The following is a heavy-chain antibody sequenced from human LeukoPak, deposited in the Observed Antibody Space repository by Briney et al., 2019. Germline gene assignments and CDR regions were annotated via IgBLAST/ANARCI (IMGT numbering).Heavy chain of an antibody. D-gene: IGHD3-3*01. V-gene: IGHV4-59*11. J-gene: IGHJ3*02. CDR1: GGSISSHY. CDR3: AREGPYDFWFTFNI. CDR2: VSDDGRT. Sequence: SGTLSLTCTVSGGSISSHYWNWIRQPPGKRLEWIGYVSDDGRTHFKPSLESRATISVDTSKNQFSLKLTSVTAADTALYYCAREGPYDFWFTFNIWGQGTMVTVSS.